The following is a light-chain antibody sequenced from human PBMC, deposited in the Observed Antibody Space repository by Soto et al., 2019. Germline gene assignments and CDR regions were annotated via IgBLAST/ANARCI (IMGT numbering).Light chain of an antibody. Sequence: DIQMTQSPSTMSASIGDRVAITCRASQDISVWLAWYQQKPGKAPTLLVSDASNLQSGVPSRFSGSGSGSEFTLTVSSLQPDDFSTYDCHQYDSYPCTFGQGTKVEIK. J-gene: IGKJ1*01. CDR3: HQYDSYPCT. CDR2: DAS. CDR1: QDISVW. V-gene: IGKV1-5*01.